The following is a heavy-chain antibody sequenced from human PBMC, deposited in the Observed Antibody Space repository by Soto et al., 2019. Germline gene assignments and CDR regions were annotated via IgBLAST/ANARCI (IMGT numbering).Heavy chain of an antibody. D-gene: IGHD2-2*01. CDR1: GGTFSSYA. V-gene: IGHV1-69*01. CDR3: ARVASVVVVPAAILNYYYYGMDV. J-gene: IGHJ6*02. Sequence: QVQLVQSGAEVKKPGSSVKVSCKASGGTFSSYAISWVRQAPGQGLEWMGGIIPIFGTAHYAQKFQGRVTITADESTSTAYMELSSLRSEDTAVYYCARVASVVVVPAAILNYYYYGMDVWGQGTTVTVSS. CDR2: IIPIFGTA.